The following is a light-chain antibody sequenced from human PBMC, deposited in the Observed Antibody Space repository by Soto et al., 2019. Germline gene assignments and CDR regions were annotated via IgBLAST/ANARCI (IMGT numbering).Light chain of an antibody. CDR1: QSVSGNF. J-gene: IGKJ1*01. Sequence: EIVLTQSPDTLFLSPGERAILSCSASQSVSGNFLAWYQQKPVQSPNLLFYGASTRAAGSPDRFIGSGSGTDFTLTISRLEPDACAVYYCQIDYSSTWTFGQVTRV. CDR3: QIDYSSTWT. V-gene: IGKV3-20*01. CDR2: GAS.